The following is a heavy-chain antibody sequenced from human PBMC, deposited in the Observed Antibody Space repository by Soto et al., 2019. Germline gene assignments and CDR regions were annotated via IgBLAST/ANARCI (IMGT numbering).Heavy chain of an antibody. V-gene: IGHV3-30-3*01. CDR1: GFTFRNYA. CDR2: IAYDGSNA. D-gene: IGHD2-15*01. Sequence: QVQLVESGRGVVQPGGSLRLSCAASGFTFRNYAMHWVRQAPGKGLECLAVIAYDGSNAFYRDSVKGRFTISRDNSKNTLYLHINSLRSEDTGVYYCARGDREDILVVVGARPGEYGIDIWGQGTTVTVSS. J-gene: IGHJ6*02. CDR3: ARGDREDILVVVGARPGEYGIDI.